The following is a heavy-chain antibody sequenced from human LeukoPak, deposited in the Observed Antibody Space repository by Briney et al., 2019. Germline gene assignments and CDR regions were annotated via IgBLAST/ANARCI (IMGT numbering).Heavy chain of an antibody. V-gene: IGHV4-34*01. D-gene: IGHD2-15*01. Sequence: PSETLSLTCAVYGGSFSGYYWSWIRQPPGKGLEWIGEINHSGSTNYNPSLKSRVTISVDTSKNQFSLKLSSVTAADTAVYYCARGPDIVVVKPSDYWGQETLVTVSS. CDR3: ARGPDIVVVKPSDY. CDR2: INHSGST. J-gene: IGHJ4*02. CDR1: GGSFSGYY.